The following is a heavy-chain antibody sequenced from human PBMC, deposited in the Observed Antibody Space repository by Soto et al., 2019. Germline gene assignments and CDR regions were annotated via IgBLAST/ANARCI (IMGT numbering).Heavy chain of an antibody. V-gene: IGHV3-30*18. CDR3: AKASSMVRGVIGLDYYYYGMDV. Sequence: GGSLRLSCAASGFTFSSYGMHWVRQAPGKGLEWVAVISYDGSNKYYADSVKGRFTISRDNSKNTLYLQMNSLRAEDTALYYCAKASSMVRGVIGLDYYYYGMDVWGQGTTVTVSS. CDR1: GFTFSSYG. D-gene: IGHD3-10*01. J-gene: IGHJ6*01. CDR2: ISYDGSNK.